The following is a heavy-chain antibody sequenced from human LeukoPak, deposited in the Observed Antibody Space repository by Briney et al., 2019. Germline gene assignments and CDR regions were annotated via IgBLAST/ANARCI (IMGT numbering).Heavy chain of an antibody. Sequence: PGGSLRLSCAASGFIFSSYGMSWVRQAPGKGLGWVAGIGGSGGEIYYADSVKGRFTISRDNSKNTLSLPLTSLRVEDTAVYYCAKDEYFDWLLEEWGQGTLVTVSS. V-gene: IGHV3-23*01. CDR2: IGGSGGEI. CDR1: GFIFSSYG. J-gene: IGHJ4*01. D-gene: IGHD3-9*01. CDR3: AKDEYFDWLLEE.